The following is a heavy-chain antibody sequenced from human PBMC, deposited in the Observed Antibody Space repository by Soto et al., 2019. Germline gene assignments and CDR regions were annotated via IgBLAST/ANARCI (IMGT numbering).Heavy chain of an antibody. D-gene: IGHD5-18*01. CDR3: ARGAVVTYLLLDTDMVYGMDV. CDR1: VFTFSIYD. J-gene: IGHJ6*02. V-gene: IGHV3-13*01. CDR2: IGTAGDT. Sequence: GGSLLLSCAASVFTFSIYDMPWVRQATGKGLDSVSAIGTAGDTYYPGSVKGRFTISRENAKNSLYLQMNSLRAGDTAVYYCARGAVVTYLLLDTDMVYGMDVWGQGTTVTVSS.